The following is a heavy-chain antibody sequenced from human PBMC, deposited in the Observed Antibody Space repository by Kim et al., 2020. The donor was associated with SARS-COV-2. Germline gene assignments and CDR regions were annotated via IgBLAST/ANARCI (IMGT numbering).Heavy chain of an antibody. CDR2: IYYSGST. CDR3: ARRARYDILTGYYPPSNFDY. V-gene: IGHV4-39*01. J-gene: IGHJ4*02. D-gene: IGHD3-9*01. Sequence: SETLSLTCTVSGGSISSSSYYWGWIRQPPGKGLEWIGSIYYSGSTYYNPSLKSRVTISVDTSKNQFSLKLSSVTAADTAVYYCARRARYDILTGYYPPSNFDYWGQGTLVTVSS. CDR1: GGSISSSSYY.